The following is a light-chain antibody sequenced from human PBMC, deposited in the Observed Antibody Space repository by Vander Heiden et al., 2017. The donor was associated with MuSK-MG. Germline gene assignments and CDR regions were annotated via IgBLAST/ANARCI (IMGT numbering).Light chain of an antibody. V-gene: IGLV1-40*01. CDR3: QSYDSSRRGV. CDR1: RCNMGAGYD. CDR2: GNS. Sequence: SVLTQPPSMSRTPGQRFTISCTGSRCNMGAGYDVHWYQQVPGTAPNLVIYGNSNRPSGVPDRFSGSKSGTSASLAITGRKAEDEADYYCQSYDSSRRGVFGGGTKLTVL. J-gene: IGLJ2*01.